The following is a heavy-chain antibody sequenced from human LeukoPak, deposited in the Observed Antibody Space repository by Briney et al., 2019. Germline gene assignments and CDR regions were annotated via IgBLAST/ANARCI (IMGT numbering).Heavy chain of an antibody. J-gene: IGHJ4*02. Sequence: GGSLRLSCAASGFTFSSYSMNWVRQAPGKGLEWVANIKQDGSAKYYVDSVKGRFTISRDNAENSLYLQMNSLRAEDTAVYYCSGTGSVGWGQGTLVTVSS. CDR2: IKQDGSAK. D-gene: IGHD3/OR15-3a*01. CDR1: GFTFSSYS. V-gene: IGHV3-7*01. CDR3: SGTGSVG.